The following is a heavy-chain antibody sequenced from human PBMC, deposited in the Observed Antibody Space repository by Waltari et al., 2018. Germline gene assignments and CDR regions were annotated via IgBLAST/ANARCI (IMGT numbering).Heavy chain of an antibody. CDR3: ASVTNYYYYMDV. V-gene: IGHV4-59*12. Sequence: QVQLQESGPGLVKPSETLSLTCTVSGGSISSYYWSWIRQPPGKGLEWIGYIYYSGSTNYTPSLKSRVTISVDTSKNQFSLKLSSVTAADTAVYYCASVTNYYYYMDVWGKGTTVTVSS. J-gene: IGHJ6*03. CDR1: GGSISSYY. CDR2: IYYSGST.